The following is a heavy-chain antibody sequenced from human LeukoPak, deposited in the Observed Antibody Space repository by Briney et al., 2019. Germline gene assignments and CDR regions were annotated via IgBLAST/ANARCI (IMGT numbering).Heavy chain of an antibody. Sequence: PGGSLRLSCAASGFTFSSYSMNWVRQAPGKGLEWVSSISSSSSYIYYADSVKGRFTISRDNSKNTLYLQMNSLRAEDTAVYYCARDGLIGGFLGYYGMDVWGQGTTVTVSS. V-gene: IGHV3-21*01. CDR1: GFTFSSYS. J-gene: IGHJ6*02. CDR3: ARDGLIGGFLGYYGMDV. CDR2: ISSSSSYI. D-gene: IGHD5-12*01.